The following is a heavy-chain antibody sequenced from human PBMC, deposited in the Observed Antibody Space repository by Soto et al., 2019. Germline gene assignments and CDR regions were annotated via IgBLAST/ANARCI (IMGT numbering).Heavy chain of an antibody. D-gene: IGHD3-22*01. CDR3: ARGSMIVVVTRIDY. J-gene: IGHJ4*02. Sequence: TLSLTCAVYGGSLSGYYWSWIRQPPGKGLEWIGEINHSGSTNYNPSLKSRVTISVDTSKNQFSLKLSSVTAADTAVYYCARGSMIVVVTRIDYWGQGTLVTVSS. CDR1: GGSLSGYY. CDR2: INHSGST. V-gene: IGHV4-34*01.